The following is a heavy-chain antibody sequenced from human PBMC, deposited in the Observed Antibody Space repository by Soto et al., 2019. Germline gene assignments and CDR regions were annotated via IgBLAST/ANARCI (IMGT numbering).Heavy chain of an antibody. Sequence: SETLSLTCTVSGGSISSGDYYWSWIRQPPGKGLEWIGYIYYSGSTYYNPSLKSRVTISVDTSKNQFSLKLSSVTAADTAVYYCARDLRYCTNGVCHYYFDYWGQGTLVTVSS. CDR1: GGSISSGDYY. J-gene: IGHJ4*02. CDR3: ARDLRYCTNGVCHYYFDY. CDR2: IYYSGST. D-gene: IGHD2-8*01. V-gene: IGHV4-30-4*01.